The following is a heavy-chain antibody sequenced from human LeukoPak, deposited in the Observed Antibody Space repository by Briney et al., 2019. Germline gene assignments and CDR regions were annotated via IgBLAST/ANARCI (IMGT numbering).Heavy chain of an antibody. CDR3: ARECPKTGGGFDY. CDR1: GFTFSDYY. V-gene: IGHV3-11*01. D-gene: IGHD3-10*01. Sequence: GGSLRLSCTASGFTFSDYYLGWIGQAPGQGLEWLSYMSGSGILIHYADSVKGRFTISSDNAKRSLYLQMNSLRVEDPAVYYCARECPKTGGGFDYWGQGTLVTVSS. J-gene: IGHJ4*02. CDR2: MSGSGILI.